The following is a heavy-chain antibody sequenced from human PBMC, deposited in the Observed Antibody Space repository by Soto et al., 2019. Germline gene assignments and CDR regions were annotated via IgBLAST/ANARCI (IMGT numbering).Heavy chain of an antibody. V-gene: IGHV3-30*03. J-gene: IGHJ4*02. D-gene: IGHD7-27*01. CDR2: ISRDGGTK. CDR3: TGEVGPGY. Sequence: QVQLVESGGGVVQPGRSLRLSCAVSGFTVSTYGMHWVRQAPGKGLEWVAVISRDGGTKYYADSVKGRFTISRDNSRNTLFRKMNSLRGDDLAVYYCTGEVGPGYGGKGPLVTFP. CDR1: GFTVSTYG.